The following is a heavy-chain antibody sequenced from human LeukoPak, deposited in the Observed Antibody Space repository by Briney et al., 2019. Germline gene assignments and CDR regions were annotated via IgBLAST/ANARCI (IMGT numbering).Heavy chain of an antibody. D-gene: IGHD6-19*01. Sequence: SQTLSLTCTVSGGSISSGGYYWSWIRQPPGKGLEWIGYIYHSGSTYYNPSLKSRVTISVDRSKNQFSLKLISVTAADTAVYYCARVYSSGSRAFQHWGQGTLVTASS. J-gene: IGHJ1*01. CDR2: IYHSGST. V-gene: IGHV4-30-2*01. CDR3: ARVYSSGSRAFQH. CDR1: GGSISSGGYY.